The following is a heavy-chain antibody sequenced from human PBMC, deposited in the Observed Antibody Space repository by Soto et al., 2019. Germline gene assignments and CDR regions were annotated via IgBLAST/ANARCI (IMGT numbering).Heavy chain of an antibody. J-gene: IGHJ6*02. CDR2: IIPIFGTA. D-gene: IGHD1-26*01. Sequence: QVQLVQSGAEVKKPGSSVKVACKASGGTFSTYAISWVRQAPGQGLEWMGGIIPIFGTADYAQKFQGRVTIYADASTSTAYMELSSLRSEDTAVYYRGSSVHDVISGNHYYAMDVWCQVTTDTVSS. CDR1: GGTFSTYA. V-gene: IGHV1-69*12. CDR3: GSSVHDVISGNHYYAMDV.